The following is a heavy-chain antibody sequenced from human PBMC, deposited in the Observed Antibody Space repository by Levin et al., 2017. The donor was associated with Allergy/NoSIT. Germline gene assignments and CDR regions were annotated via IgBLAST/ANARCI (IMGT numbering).Heavy chain of an antibody. CDR3: ARDPSYSNYFHYYMDV. Sequence: GGSLRLSCAASGFTFSSYSMNWVRQAPGKGLEWVSSISSSSSYIYYADSVKGRFTISRDNAKNSLYLQMNSLRAEDTAVYYCARDPSYSNYFHYYMDVWGKGTTVTVSS. J-gene: IGHJ6*03. CDR2: ISSSSSYI. D-gene: IGHD4-11*01. CDR1: GFTFSSYS. V-gene: IGHV3-21*01.